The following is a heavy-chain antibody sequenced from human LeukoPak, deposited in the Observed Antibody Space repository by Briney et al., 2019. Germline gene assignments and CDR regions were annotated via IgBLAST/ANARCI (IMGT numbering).Heavy chain of an antibody. V-gene: IGHV3-48*03. CDR3: ARGGWNFFLNF. J-gene: IGHJ4*02. D-gene: IGHD1-7*01. CDR1: GFTFSTYE. Sequence: GGSLRLSCAASGFTFSTYEMNWVRQAPGKGLEWVSYIGSSGTPIYYTDSVKGRFTISRDNAKNSLYLQMNSLRAEDTAVYYCARGGWNFFLNFWGQGTLATVSS. CDR2: IGSSGTPI.